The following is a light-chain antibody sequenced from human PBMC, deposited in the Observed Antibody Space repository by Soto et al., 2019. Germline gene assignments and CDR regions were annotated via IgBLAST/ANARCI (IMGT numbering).Light chain of an antibody. J-gene: IGLJ2*01. CDR1: SSNIGAGYN. CDR2: GND. Sequence: QSVLTQPPSVSGAPGQRVTISCAGSSSNIGAGYNVHWYQHLPGRAPKLLIFGNDNRPSGVPDRFSASKSGSSASLAITGLQAEDEADYYCQSYDSSLSGSVFGGGTKLTVL. CDR3: QSYDSSLSGSV. V-gene: IGLV1-40*01.